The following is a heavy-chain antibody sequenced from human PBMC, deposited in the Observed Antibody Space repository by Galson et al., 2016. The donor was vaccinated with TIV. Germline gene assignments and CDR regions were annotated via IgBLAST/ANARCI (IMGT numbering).Heavy chain of an antibody. CDR3: AGWIQPKLGMGV. Sequence: SVKVSCKASGGTFSRFAISWVRQAPGKGLEWMGSIIPIFGTSKYSQKFQGRVTMTRGTSTSTVYMELSSLRSEDTAVYYWAGWIQPKLGMGVWCQGTTVTVSS. D-gene: IGHD5-18*01. CDR1: GGTFSRFA. J-gene: IGHJ6*02. V-gene: IGHV1-69*05. CDR2: IIPIFGTS.